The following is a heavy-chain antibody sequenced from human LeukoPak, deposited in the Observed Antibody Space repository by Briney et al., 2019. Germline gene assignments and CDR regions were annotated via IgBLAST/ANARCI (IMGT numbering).Heavy chain of an antibody. D-gene: IGHD2-15*01. Sequence: GGSLRLSCAASGFTFSSYGMHWVRQAPGKGLEWVAFIRYDGSNKYYADSVKGRFTISRDNSKNTLYLQMNSLRAEDTAVYYCARVAGSGPALGAYYYYMDVWGKGTTVTVSS. CDR3: ARVAGSGPALGAYYYYMDV. V-gene: IGHV3-30*02. J-gene: IGHJ6*03. CDR1: GFTFSSYG. CDR2: IRYDGSNK.